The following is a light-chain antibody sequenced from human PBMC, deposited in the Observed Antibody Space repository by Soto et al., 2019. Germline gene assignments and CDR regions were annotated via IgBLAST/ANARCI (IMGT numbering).Light chain of an antibody. Sequence: QSVLTQPSSVSGTPGQGVTISCSGSISNIGNNYVYWFQQLPGTAPKVLSNRNDQRPSGVPDRFSGSKSGTPASLAISGLRSEDEADYYCAAWDDTVRSYVFGTGTKVTVL. V-gene: IGLV1-47*01. J-gene: IGLJ1*01. CDR3: AAWDDTVRSYV. CDR2: RND. CDR1: ISNIGNNY.